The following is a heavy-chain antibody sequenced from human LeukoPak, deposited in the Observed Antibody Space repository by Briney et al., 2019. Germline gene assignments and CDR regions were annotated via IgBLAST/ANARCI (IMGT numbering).Heavy chain of an antibody. CDR3: AKGSYYDSSGSFYFDY. CDR1: GFTFSSYA. D-gene: IGHD3-22*01. J-gene: IGHJ4*02. CDR2: ISGSGDNT. V-gene: IGHV3-23*01. Sequence: GGSLRLSCAASGFTFSSYAMSWVRQAPGKGLEWVSGISGSGDNTYYADSVKGRFAISRDNSKNTLYVQVNSLGTEDTAAYYCAKGSYYDSSGSFYFDYWGQGTLVIVSS.